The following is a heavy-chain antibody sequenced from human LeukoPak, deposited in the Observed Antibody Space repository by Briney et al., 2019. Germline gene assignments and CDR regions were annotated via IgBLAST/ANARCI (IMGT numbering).Heavy chain of an antibody. D-gene: IGHD6-19*01. CDR1: GGSISSYY. V-gene: IGHV4-59*08. CDR2: IYYSGST. Sequence: MASETLSLTCTVSGGSISSYYWSWIRQPPGKGLEWIGYIYYSGSTNYNPSLKSRVTISVDTSKNQFSLKLSSVTAADTAVYYCARLNLLSRGQWLVRAFDIWGQGTMVTVSS. CDR3: ARLNLLSRGQWLVRAFDI. J-gene: IGHJ3*02.